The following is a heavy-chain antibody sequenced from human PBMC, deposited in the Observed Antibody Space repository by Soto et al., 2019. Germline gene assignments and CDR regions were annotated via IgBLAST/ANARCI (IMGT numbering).Heavy chain of an antibody. D-gene: IGHD1-26*01. J-gene: IGHJ4*02. V-gene: IGHV4-31*02. CDR3: ALALGPAPELDS. CDR2: IFNSGTT. Sequence: QVQLQESGPGLVKPSQTLSLTCSVSGASTVSHYHWTWIRQPPGKGLEWMGYIFNSGTTFYNPSLMSRLSISMDTSGTHFSLELRSVTAAATAVYYWALALGPAPELDSWGKGTLVTVSS. CDR1: GASTVSHYH.